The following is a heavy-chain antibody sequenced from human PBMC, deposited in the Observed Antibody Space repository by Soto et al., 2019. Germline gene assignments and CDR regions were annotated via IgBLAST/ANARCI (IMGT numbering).Heavy chain of an antibody. CDR2: ISGSGGST. D-gene: IGHD2-15*01. Sequence: PGGSLRLSCAASGFTFSSYAMSWVRQAPGKGLEWVSAISGSGGSTYYADSVKGRFTISRDNSKNTLYLQMNSLRAEDTAVYYCARDFRYCSGGSCYSFLYPFDYWGQGTLVTVSS. V-gene: IGHV3-23*01. J-gene: IGHJ4*02. CDR3: ARDFRYCSGGSCYSFLYPFDY. CDR1: GFTFSSYA.